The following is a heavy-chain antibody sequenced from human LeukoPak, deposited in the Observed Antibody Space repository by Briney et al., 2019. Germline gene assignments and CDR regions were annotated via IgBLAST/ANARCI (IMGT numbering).Heavy chain of an antibody. CDR3: AKDQGYTYGHSFDY. D-gene: IGHD5-18*01. CDR1: GFTFGSYG. V-gene: IGHV3-30*18. CDR2: ISYDGSKE. J-gene: IGHJ4*02. Sequence: GGSLRLSCAASGFTFGSYGMHWVRQAPGKGLEWVALISYDGSKEYYGDSVKGRFTISRDNSKNTLYLQMNSLRAEDTAVYYCAKDQGYTYGHSFDYWGQGTLVTVSS.